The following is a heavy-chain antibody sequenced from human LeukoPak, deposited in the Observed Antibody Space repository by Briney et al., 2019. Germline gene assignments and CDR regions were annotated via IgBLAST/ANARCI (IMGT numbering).Heavy chain of an antibody. J-gene: IGHJ4*02. D-gene: IGHD6-13*01. CDR2: ITSDGRST. Sequence: GGSLRLSCAASGFTFSSYWVHWVRQVPGKGLVWVSRITSDGRSTSYADSVKGRFTISRDNAKNTLYLQMNSLTAEDTAVYYCARVAYGSSWYVDYWGQGNLVTVST. CDR1: GFTFSSYW. CDR3: ARVAYGSSWYVDY. V-gene: IGHV3-74*01.